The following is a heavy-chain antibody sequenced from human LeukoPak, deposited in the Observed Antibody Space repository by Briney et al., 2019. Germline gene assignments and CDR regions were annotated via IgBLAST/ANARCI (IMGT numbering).Heavy chain of an antibody. J-gene: IGHJ5*02. CDR3: ARARHYYDSSGYPPNWFDP. CDR2: IYNSGST. V-gene: IGHV4-31*03. CDR1: GGSISSGGYY. Sequence: SQTLSLTCTVSGGSISSGGYYWSWIRQHPGKGLEWIGYIYNSGSTYYNPSLKSRVTISVDTSKNQFSLKLSSVTAADTAVYYCARARHYYDSSGYPPNWFDPWGQGTLVTVSS. D-gene: IGHD3-22*01.